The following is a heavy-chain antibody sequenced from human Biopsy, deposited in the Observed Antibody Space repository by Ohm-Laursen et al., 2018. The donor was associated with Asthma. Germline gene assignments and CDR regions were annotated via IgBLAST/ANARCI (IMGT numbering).Heavy chain of an antibody. V-gene: IGHV4-59*01. CDR3: AGFCSGGNCPDH. CDR2: IHYSGST. J-gene: IGHJ4*02. CDR1: GVSIRSYY. D-gene: IGHD2-15*01. Sequence: PGTLSLTCIVSGVSIRSYYWTWIRQPPGKGLEWIGNIHYSGSTYSNPSLKSRVTISVDTSKRQISLRLSSVIAADTAVYYCAGFCSGGNCPDHWGQGTLVTVSS.